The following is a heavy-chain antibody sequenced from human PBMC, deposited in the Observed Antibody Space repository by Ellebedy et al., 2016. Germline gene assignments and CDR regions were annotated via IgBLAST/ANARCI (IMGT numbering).Heavy chain of an antibody. J-gene: IGHJ4*02. CDR1: GLTVSSFF. CDR3: RQGHYANY. CDR2: MRGDGAKT. Sequence: GGSLRLXXAPSGLTVSSFFMGWVRQAPGKGLEWVSTMRGDGAKTYLADSVKGRFTMSRDIPKNTVYLQMNRLRAEDTAVYYCRQGHYANYWGQGTLVTVSS. V-gene: IGHV3-23*01. D-gene: IGHD4-17*01.